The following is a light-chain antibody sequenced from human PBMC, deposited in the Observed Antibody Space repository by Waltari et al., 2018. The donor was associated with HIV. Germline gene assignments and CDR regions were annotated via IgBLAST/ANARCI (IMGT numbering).Light chain of an antibody. Sequence: QSVLTQPPSVYAAPGQKVTISCSGGSSNIGSNHVSWYQQVPGTSPKRLIYENEKRPSGMPARFSGSTFGTSATLDITELQTGDEANYYCATWDDSLSAVVFGEGTNLSVL. CDR2: ENE. J-gene: IGLJ2*01. CDR1: SSNIGSNH. V-gene: IGLV1-51*02. CDR3: ATWDDSLSAVV.